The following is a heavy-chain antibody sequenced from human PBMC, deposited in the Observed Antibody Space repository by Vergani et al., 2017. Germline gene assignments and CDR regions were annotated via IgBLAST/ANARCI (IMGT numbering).Heavy chain of an antibody. Sequence: EVQLVESGGGVVQPGRSLRLSCAGSGFTFSTYTMSWVRQTPGKGLEWVSGIIGSGGTTYYADSVKGRFTISRDNSQNTLYRQMNSLRAEATAVYYCAKNRWELLLDAFDIWGQGTMVTVSS. J-gene: IGHJ3*02. CDR1: GFTFSTYT. CDR3: AKNRWELLLDAFDI. V-gene: IGHV3-23*04. CDR2: IIGSGGTT. D-gene: IGHD1-26*01.